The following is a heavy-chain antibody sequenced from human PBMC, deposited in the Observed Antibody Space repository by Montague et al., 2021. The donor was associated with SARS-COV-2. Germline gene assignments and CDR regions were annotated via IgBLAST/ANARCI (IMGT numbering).Heavy chain of an antibody. CDR1: GFTFSNYS. CDR2: IWFDGTNK. J-gene: IGHJ4*01. Sequence: SMILSCAASGFTFSNYSIHWVRQAPVRGLEWVAIIWFDGTNKYYXDSVRGRFTISRDKGMNTVNLEMNSLRAEDTAVYYCAKCASGGSSYSSALDYWGHGTLVTVSS. V-gene: IGHV3-33*03. D-gene: IGHD2-15*01. CDR3: AKCASGGSSYSSALDY.